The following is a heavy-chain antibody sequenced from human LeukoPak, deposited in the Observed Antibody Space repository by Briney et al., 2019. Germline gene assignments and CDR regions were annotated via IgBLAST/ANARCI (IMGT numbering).Heavy chain of an antibody. D-gene: IGHD3-16*01. Sequence: SETLSLTCTVSGGSISSSSYYWGWIRQPPGKGLEWIGSIYYSGSTYYNPSLKSRVTISVDTSKNQFSLKLSSVTAADTAVYYCQGDDAFDIWGQGTMVTVSS. CDR3: QGDDAFDI. V-gene: IGHV4-39*01. CDR1: GGSISSSSYY. J-gene: IGHJ3*02. CDR2: IYYSGST.